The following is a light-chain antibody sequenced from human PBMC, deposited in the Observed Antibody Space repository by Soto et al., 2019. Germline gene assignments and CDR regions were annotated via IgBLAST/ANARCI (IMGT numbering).Light chain of an antibody. CDR1: SSNIGSNYD. V-gene: IGLV1-40*01. CDR2: GNS. J-gene: IGLJ1*01. CDR3: QSYDRSLNVYV. Sequence: QSVLTQPPSVSGAPGQRVTISCTGSSSNIGSNYDVHWYQQLPGTAPKLLIYGNSNRPSGVPDRFSCSKSGTSASLAITGLRAEDEADYYCQSYDRSLNVYVFGTGTKLTVL.